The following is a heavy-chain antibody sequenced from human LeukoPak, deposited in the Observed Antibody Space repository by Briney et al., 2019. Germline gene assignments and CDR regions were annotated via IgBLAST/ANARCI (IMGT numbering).Heavy chain of an antibody. CDR1: GYTFTGYY. Sequence: ASVKVSCKASGYTFTGYYMHWVRQAPGQGLEWMGWINPNSGGTNYAQKFQGRVTMTRDTSISTAYMELSSLTSEDTAVYYCVRGDRNYDILTGYSKSWFDPWGQGTLVTASS. V-gene: IGHV1-2*02. D-gene: IGHD3-9*01. J-gene: IGHJ5*02. CDR2: INPNSGGT. CDR3: VRGDRNYDILTGYSKSWFDP.